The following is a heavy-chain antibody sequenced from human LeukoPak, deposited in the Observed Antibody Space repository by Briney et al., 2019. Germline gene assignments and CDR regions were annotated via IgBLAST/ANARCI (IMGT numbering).Heavy chain of an antibody. CDR2: INPNSGGT. D-gene: IGHD3-9*01. Sequence: ASVKVSCKASGYTFTSYGISWVRQAPGQGLEWMGWINPNSGGTNYAQKFQGWVTMTRDTSISTAYMELSRLRSDDTAVYYCARGYYDILTGYLFDYWGQGTLVTVSS. V-gene: IGHV1-2*04. J-gene: IGHJ4*02. CDR1: GYTFTSYG. CDR3: ARGYYDILTGYLFDY.